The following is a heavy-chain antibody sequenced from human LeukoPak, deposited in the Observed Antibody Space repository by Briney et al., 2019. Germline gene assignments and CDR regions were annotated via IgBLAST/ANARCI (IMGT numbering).Heavy chain of an antibody. J-gene: IGHJ4*02. Sequence: GAAVKVSFKSSGYTFTSYGISWVRQPPGQGLERVGWTSAYNDNRNYAQKLQGSVTMTTDTATSTTYLYLRIMRPADTAVHYCARDRLAYCTNGVCHGLDWGQGTLVTVSS. CDR2: TSAYNDNR. CDR3: ARDRLAYCTNGVCHGLD. CDR1: GYTFTSYG. D-gene: IGHD2-8*01. V-gene: IGHV1-18*01.